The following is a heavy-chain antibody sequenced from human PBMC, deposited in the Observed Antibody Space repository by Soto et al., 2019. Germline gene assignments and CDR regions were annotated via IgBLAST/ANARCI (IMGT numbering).Heavy chain of an antibody. CDR2: IFASGRT. J-gene: IGHJ4*02. D-gene: IGHD4-17*01. Sequence: SETLSLTCTVSGGSISNDRWSWVRQPAGKGLEWIGRIFASGRTNYNPSLQSRVTMSVDTSKNQFSLTMTSLAAADTAVYYCTRATFATTAPFYWGQGIPVTVSS. V-gene: IGHV4-4*07. CDR3: TRATFATTAPFY. CDR1: GGSISNDR.